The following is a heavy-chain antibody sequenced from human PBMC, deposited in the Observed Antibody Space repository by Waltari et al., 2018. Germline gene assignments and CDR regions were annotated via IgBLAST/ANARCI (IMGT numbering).Heavy chain of an antibody. D-gene: IGHD2-21*02. V-gene: IGHV4-4*07. J-gene: IGHJ4*02. CDR1: GDSINNYY. Sequence: QVHLQESGPGLVKPSETLSLTCTVSGDSINNYYWSWIRQPAGKTLEWIGRIYTSGSTSYNPALHSRVTITLDKSQNQCCLRLTSVTAAGTAVYYCARGVVTAPLHLDHWGQGTLVTVSS. CDR2: IYTSGST. CDR3: ARGVVTAPLHLDH.